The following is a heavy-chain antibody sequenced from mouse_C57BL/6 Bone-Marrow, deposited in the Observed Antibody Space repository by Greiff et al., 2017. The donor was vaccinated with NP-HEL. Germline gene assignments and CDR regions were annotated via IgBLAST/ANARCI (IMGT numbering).Heavy chain of an antibody. D-gene: IGHD2-2*01. CDR2: LYPGDGDP. Sequence: VQLQQSGAELVKPGASVKISCKASGYAFSSYWMNWVKQRPGKGLEWIGQLYPGDGDPNYHGKFKGKATLTADNSYSAAYMQLSILTYEDSAVYCGTRSPYGYDRYFDVWGTGTTVTVSS. J-gene: IGHJ1*03. CDR1: GYAFSSYW. CDR3: TRSPYGYDRYFDV. V-gene: IGHV1-80*01.